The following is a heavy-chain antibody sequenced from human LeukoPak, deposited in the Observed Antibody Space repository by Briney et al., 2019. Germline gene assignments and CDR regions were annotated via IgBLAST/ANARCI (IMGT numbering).Heavy chain of an antibody. D-gene: IGHD3-22*01. V-gene: IGHV4-34*01. CDR3: ARQSGITMIVVLIGDAFDI. J-gene: IGHJ3*02. CDR1: GGSFSGYY. CDR2: INYSGST. Sequence: KTSETLSLTCAVYGGSFSGYYWSWIRQPPGKGLEWIGEINYSGSTNYNPSLKSRVTISVDTSKNQFSLNLGSVTAADTAVYYCARQSGITMIVVLIGDAFDIWGQGTMVTVSS.